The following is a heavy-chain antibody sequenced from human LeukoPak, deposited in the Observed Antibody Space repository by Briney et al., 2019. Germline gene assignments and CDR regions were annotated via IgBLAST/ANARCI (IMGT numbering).Heavy chain of an antibody. CDR2: IRYDGSDK. Sequence: GGSLSLSCVASGFTLRTYGMHWVRQARGKGVEWVAFIRYDGSDKFYGDSVKGRFTTSRDNSKNTLYLQMSRLRVEDTAVYYCAKDLDCSGGTCHKAFDCWGQGTLVTVSS. CDR3: AKDLDCSGGTCHKAFDC. J-gene: IGHJ4*02. D-gene: IGHD2-15*01. CDR1: GFTLRTYG. V-gene: IGHV3-30*02.